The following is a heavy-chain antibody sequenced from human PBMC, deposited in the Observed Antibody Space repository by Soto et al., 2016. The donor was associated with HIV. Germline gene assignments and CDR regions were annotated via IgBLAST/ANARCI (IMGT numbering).Heavy chain of an antibody. D-gene: IGHD3-9*01. J-gene: IGHJ3*02. Sequence: QVQLQQWGAGLLKPSETLSLTCAVYGGSFSDYYWSWIRQPPGKGLEWIGEINHSGSTNYNPSLKSRVTVSVDTSKNQFSLKLSSVTAADTAVYYCVRGGVGRYFDWSPVRSSFDIWGQGTMVTVSS. CDR2: INHSGST. CDR1: GGSFSDYY. V-gene: IGHV4-34*01. CDR3: VRGGVGRYFDWSPVRSSFDI.